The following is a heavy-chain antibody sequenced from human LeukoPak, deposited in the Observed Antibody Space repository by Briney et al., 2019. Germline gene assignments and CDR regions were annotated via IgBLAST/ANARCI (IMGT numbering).Heavy chain of an antibody. V-gene: IGHV3-23*01. Sequence: PGGSLRLSCAASGFTFSSYSMNWVRQAPGKGLEWVSAISGSGGSTYYADSVKGRFTISRDNSKNTLYLQMNSLRAEDTAVYYCAKEVGGSLEIFDYWGQGTLVTVSS. J-gene: IGHJ4*02. CDR2: ISGSGGST. D-gene: IGHD1-26*01. CDR3: AKEVGGSLEIFDY. CDR1: GFTFSSYS.